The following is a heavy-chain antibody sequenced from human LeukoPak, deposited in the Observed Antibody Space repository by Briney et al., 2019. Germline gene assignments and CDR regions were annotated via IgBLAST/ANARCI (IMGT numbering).Heavy chain of an antibody. CDR1: GYSFTSYW. J-gene: IGHJ6*03. Sequence: GESLKISCKGSGYSFTSYWIGWVRQMPGKGLEWMGIIYPGDSDTRYSPSFQGQVTISVDKSISTAYLQWSSLKASDTAMYYCARRNYYDSSAYYGIGGYYYFYMDVWGKGTTVTVSS. D-gene: IGHD3-22*01. CDR2: IYPGDSDT. CDR3: ARRNYYDSSAYYGIGGYYYFYMDV. V-gene: IGHV5-51*01.